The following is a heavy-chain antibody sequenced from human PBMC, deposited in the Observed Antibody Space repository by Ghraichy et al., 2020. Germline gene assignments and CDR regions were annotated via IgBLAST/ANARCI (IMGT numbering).Heavy chain of an antibody. J-gene: IGHJ4*02. CDR2: IGSTGTT. Sequence: GALRLSCTASGFTFRTYALCWVRQAAGKGLEWVSTIGSTGTTSYADSVRGRFTISRDNSKNSLYLQMNSLRADDTALYYCARTEYGEPPFGGYWGRGTLVTVSS. V-gene: IGHV3-23*01. D-gene: IGHD4-17*01. CDR3: ARTEYGEPPFGGY. CDR1: GFTFRTYA.